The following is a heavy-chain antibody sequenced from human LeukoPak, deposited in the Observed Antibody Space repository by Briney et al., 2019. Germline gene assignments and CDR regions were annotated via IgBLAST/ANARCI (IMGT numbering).Heavy chain of an antibody. J-gene: IGHJ6*02. CDR1: GGSISGFY. CDR2: IYYSGST. CDR3: AGLEYYYDSSGYYYYYGMDV. D-gene: IGHD3-22*01. Sequence: SETLSLTCTVSGGSISGFYWSWIRQPPGKGLEWIGYIYYSGSTNYNPSLKSRVTISVDTSKNQSSLKLSSVTAADTAVYYCAGLEYYYDSSGYYYYYGMDVWGQGTTVTVSS. V-gene: IGHV4-59*08.